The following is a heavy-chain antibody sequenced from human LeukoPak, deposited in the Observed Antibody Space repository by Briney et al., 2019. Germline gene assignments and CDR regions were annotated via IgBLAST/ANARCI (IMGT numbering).Heavy chain of an antibody. J-gene: IGHJ4*02. Sequence: SETLSLTCAVYGGSFSGYYWSWIRQPPGKGLEWIGEIYHSGSTNYNPSLKSQVTISVDKSKNQFSLKLSSVTAADTAVYYCARAYYDFWSGPFDYWGQGTLVTVSS. D-gene: IGHD3-3*01. CDR1: GGSFSGYY. V-gene: IGHV4-34*01. CDR3: ARAYYDFWSGPFDY. CDR2: IYHSGST.